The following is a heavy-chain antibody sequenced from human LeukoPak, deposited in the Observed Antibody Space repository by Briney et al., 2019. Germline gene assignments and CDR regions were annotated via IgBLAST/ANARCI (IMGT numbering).Heavy chain of an antibody. V-gene: IGHV4-39*07. CDR1: GGSISSSSYY. CDR3: AREIRYSSGPTWYFDY. Sequence: SETLSLTCTVSGGSISSSSYYWGWIRQPPGKGLEWIGSIYYSGSTYYNPSLKSRVTISVDTSKNQFSLKLSSVTAADTAVYYCAREIRYSSGPTWYFDYWGQGTLVTVSS. CDR2: IYYSGST. J-gene: IGHJ4*02. D-gene: IGHD6-19*01.